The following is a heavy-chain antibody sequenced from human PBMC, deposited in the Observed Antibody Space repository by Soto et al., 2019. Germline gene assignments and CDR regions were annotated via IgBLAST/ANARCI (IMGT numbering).Heavy chain of an antibody. D-gene: IGHD4-17*01. CDR3: AKGTRPLDAFDI. CDR2: ISYDGSNK. CDR1: GFTFSSYG. J-gene: IGHJ3*02. Sequence: QVQLVESGGGVVQPGRSLRLSCGASGFTFSSYGMHWVRQAPGKGLEWVAVISYDGSNKYYADSVKGRFTISRDNSKNTLYLQMNSLRAEDTAVYYCAKGTRPLDAFDIWGQGTMVTVSS. V-gene: IGHV3-30*18.